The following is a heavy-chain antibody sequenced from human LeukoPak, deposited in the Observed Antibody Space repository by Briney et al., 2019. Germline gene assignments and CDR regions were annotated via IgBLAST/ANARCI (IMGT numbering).Heavy chain of an antibody. CDR2: IYYSGST. J-gene: IGHJ4*02. D-gene: IGHD3-3*01. V-gene: IGHV4-30-4*01. Sequence: SETLSLTCTVSGGSISSGDYYWSWIRQPPGKGLEWIGYIYYSGSTYYNPSLKSRVTISVDTSKNQFSLKLSSVTAADTAVYYCARVVSYYDFWSGPIRAGFDYWGQGTLVTVSS. CDR1: GGSISSGDYY. CDR3: ARVVSYYDFWSGPIRAGFDY.